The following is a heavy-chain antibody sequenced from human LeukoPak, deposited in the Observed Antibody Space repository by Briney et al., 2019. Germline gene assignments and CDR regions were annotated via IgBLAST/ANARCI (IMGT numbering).Heavy chain of an antibody. V-gene: IGHV3-7*01. J-gene: IGHJ4*02. CDR3: ARGVDY. CDR1: GFTFSSFW. CDR2: IKYDGSEK. Sequence: GGSLRLSCVASGFTFSSFWMSWVRQAPGKGLEWVARIKYDGSEKYYLDSVKGRFTISRDNAKKSLYLQVNSLRVEDTAMYYCARGVDYWGQGTLVTVSS.